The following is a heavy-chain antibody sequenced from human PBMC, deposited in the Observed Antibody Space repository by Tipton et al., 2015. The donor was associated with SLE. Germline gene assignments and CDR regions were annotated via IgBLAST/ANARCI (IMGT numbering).Heavy chain of an antibody. CDR3: AMRRPQFWCFDY. J-gene: IGHJ4*02. CDR1: GESLRNYF. CDR2: IDLGGAT. D-gene: IGHD2-21*01. V-gene: IGHV4-34*01. Sequence: TLSLTCAVYGESLRNYFWTWIRQPPGKGPEWIGAIDLGGATNYNPSLKSRVTISVDTSKNHFSLRLNSVTAADMAVYYCAMRRPQFWCFDYWGQGNLVTVSS.